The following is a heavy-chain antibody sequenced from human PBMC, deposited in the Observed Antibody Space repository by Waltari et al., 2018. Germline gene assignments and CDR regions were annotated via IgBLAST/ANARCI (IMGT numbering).Heavy chain of an antibody. CDR3: ARVGGGNSLNYIFDI. Sequence: QVQLVQSGAEVKKPGSSVKVSCKASGGPFSSKAITWVRQAPGQGLEWMGGIIPILRVTNYAQKFQGRLTITADDSTSTAYMELSSLTSEDTAMYYCARVGGGNSLNYIFDIWGQGTMVTVSS. CDR1: GGPFSSKA. V-gene: IGHV1-69*04. CDR2: IIPILRVT. J-gene: IGHJ3*02. D-gene: IGHD2-21*02.